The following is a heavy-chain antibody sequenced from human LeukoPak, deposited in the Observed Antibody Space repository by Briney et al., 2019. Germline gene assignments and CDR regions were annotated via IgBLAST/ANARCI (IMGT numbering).Heavy chain of an antibody. CDR3: ARDQGYCSSTSCYPDAFDI. CDR1: GGTFSSYA. CDR2: IIPIFGTA. Sequence: SVKVSCKASGGTFSSYAISWVRQAPGQGLEWMGGIIPIFGTANYAQKFQGRVTITTDESTSTAYMELSSLRSEDTAVYYCARDQGYCSSTSCYPDAFDIWGQGTMVTVSS. V-gene: IGHV1-69*05. J-gene: IGHJ3*02. D-gene: IGHD2-2*01.